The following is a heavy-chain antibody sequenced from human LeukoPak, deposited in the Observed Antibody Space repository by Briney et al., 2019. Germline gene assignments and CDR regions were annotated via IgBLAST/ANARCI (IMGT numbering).Heavy chain of an antibody. CDR1: GFTFSSYW. CDR2: INQDGSEE. V-gene: IGHV3-7*01. Sequence: GSLRLSCAASGFTFSSYWMSWVRQAPGKGLEWVGNINQDGSEEYYVDSVKGRVTISRDNAKNLLYLQLNSLRAEDTAVYYCARYGGSHWGQGTLVTVSS. J-gene: IGHJ4*02. D-gene: IGHD1-26*01. CDR3: ARYGGSH.